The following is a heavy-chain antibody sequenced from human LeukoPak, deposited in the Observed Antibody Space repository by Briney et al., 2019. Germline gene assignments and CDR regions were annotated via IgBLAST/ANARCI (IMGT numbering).Heavy chain of an antibody. J-gene: IGHJ4*02. CDR3: ARLTYCSSTSCYIPFDY. Sequence: GGSLRLSCAASGFTVSSNYMSWVRQAPGQGLEWVANINQDGSEKYYLDSAKGRFTISRDNARNSLYLQVNSLRSDDTAVYYCARLTYCSSTSCYIPFDYWGQGTLVTVSS. CDR2: INQDGSEK. CDR1: GFTVSSNY. V-gene: IGHV3-7*03. D-gene: IGHD2-2*02.